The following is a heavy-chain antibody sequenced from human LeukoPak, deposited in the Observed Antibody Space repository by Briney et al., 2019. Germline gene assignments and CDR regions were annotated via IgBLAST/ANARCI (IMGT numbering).Heavy chain of an antibody. CDR1: GFNFSSYG. D-gene: IGHD3-16*02. J-gene: IGHJ4*02. CDR3: AKDRMITFGGVIVPEGTFDY. V-gene: IGHV3-33*06. Sequence: GGSLRLSCAASGFNFSSYGMHWVRQAPGKGLEWVTIIWYDGSNKNYADSVKGRFTISRDNSKNTLYLQMNSLRVEDTAVYYCAKDRMITFGGVIVPEGTFDYWGQGTLVTVSS. CDR2: IWYDGSNK.